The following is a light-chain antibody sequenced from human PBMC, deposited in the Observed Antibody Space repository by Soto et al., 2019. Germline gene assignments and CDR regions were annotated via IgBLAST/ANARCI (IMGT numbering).Light chain of an antibody. CDR3: QSYDSSLSAWKV. CDR2: ANI. CDR1: NTNIGAGYD. Sequence: QSVLTQPPSVSGAPGQRVSISCTGTNTNIGAGYDVNWYQLLPGTAPKLLIYANINRSSGVPDRFSGSKSGASAFLVITGLQAEDEADYYCQSYDSSLSAWKVFGGGTKLTVL. V-gene: IGLV1-40*01. J-gene: IGLJ3*02.